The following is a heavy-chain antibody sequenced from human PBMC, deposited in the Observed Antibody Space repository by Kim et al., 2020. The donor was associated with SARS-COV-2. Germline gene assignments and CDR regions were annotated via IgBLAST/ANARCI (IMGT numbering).Heavy chain of an antibody. CDR3: ARDRTMVRGIDAFDI. D-gene: IGHD3-10*01. J-gene: IGHJ3*02. V-gene: IGHV3-11*05. Sequence: DSVKGRFTISRDNAKHSLYLQMNSLRAEDTAVYYCARDRTMVRGIDAFDIWGQGTMVTVSS.